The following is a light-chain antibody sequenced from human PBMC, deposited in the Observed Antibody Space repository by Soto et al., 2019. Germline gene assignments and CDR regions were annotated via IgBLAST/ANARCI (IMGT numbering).Light chain of an antibody. CDR1: NIGSKS. Sequence: SYELTQPPSVSVAPGKTARITCRGNNIGSKSVHWYQQKPGQAPVLVIYYDSDRPSGIPERFSGSNSGNTATLTISRVEAGDEADYYCQVWDSSSDRDVVFGGGTQLTVL. CDR2: YDS. V-gene: IGLV3-21*04. CDR3: QVWDSSSDRDVV. J-gene: IGLJ2*01.